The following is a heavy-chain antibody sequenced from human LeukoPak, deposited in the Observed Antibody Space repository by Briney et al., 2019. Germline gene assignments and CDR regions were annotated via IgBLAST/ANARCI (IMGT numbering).Heavy chain of an antibody. CDR1: GYTFTSYS. V-gene: IGHV1-46*01. D-gene: IGHD4-23*01. Sequence: ASVKVSCKASGYTFTSYSMHWVRQAPGQGLEWMGIINPSGGSTSYAQKFQDRVTMTRDTSTSTVYMELSSLRSEYTAVYYCARDPNGGHFDYWGQGTLVTVSS. CDR3: ARDPNGGHFDY. J-gene: IGHJ4*02. CDR2: INPSGGST.